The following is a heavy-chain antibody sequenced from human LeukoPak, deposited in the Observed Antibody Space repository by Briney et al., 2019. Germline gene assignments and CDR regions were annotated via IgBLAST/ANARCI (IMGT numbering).Heavy chain of an antibody. CDR1: GDTFSSYS. D-gene: IGHD5-18*01. V-gene: IGHV1-69*05. CDR2: IIPIFGTA. J-gene: IGHJ3*02. Sequence: SVKVSCKASGDTFSSYSICWVRQAPGQGLEWVGRIIPIFGTANYAQKFQGRVTLTTDASTSTAYMELSRLRSEDTAVYYCASRELSDTAIGAFDIWGQGTMVTVSS. CDR3: ASRELSDTAIGAFDI.